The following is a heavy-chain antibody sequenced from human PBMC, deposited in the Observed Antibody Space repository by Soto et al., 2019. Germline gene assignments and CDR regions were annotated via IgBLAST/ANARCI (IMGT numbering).Heavy chain of an antibody. D-gene: IGHD3-3*01. V-gene: IGHV3-30*18. CDR2: ISHDGSEK. CDR3: AKLVGGVKAIGAPGDWLDP. Sequence: QVQLVESGGGVVQPGDSLRLSCAASGFMFSGYGMHWIRQAPGKGLEWVAVISHDGSEKYYGDSVKGRCTVSRDNSYNTLLLQIDSLRAEDTAVYYCAKLVGGVKAIGAPGDWLDPWGQGTLVTVSS. J-gene: IGHJ5*02. CDR1: GFMFSGYG.